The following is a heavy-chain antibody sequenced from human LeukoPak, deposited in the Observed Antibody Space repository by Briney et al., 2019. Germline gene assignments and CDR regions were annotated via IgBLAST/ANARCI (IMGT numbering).Heavy chain of an antibody. D-gene: IGHD3-22*01. Sequence: ASVKVSCKVSGYTLTELSMHWVRPAPGKGREWMGGFDPEDGETIYAQKFQGRVTMTEDTSTDTAYMELSSLRSEDTAVYYCATAPGSGYYSYYYGMDVWGQGTTVTVSS. CDR3: ATAPGSGYYSYYYGMDV. CDR1: GYTLTELS. V-gene: IGHV1-24*01. J-gene: IGHJ6*02. CDR2: FDPEDGET.